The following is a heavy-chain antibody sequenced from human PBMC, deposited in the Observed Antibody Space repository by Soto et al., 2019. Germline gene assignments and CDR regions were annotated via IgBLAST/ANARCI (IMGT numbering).Heavy chain of an antibody. Sequence: QAQLVQSGAELKKPGASVKVSCRASGYTFTAFYIHWMRQAPGQGLEWLGWINPNSGGTNYAQKSQGRVTVTRGKSVNTAHMDHSSLKSDDAAVYYCGRGGALSGGDCCGMDVWGQGTTVTVSS. V-gene: IGHV1-2*02. D-gene: IGHD3-10*01. CDR1: GYTFTAFY. CDR2: INPNSGGT. J-gene: IGHJ6*02. CDR3: GRGGALSGGDCCGMDV.